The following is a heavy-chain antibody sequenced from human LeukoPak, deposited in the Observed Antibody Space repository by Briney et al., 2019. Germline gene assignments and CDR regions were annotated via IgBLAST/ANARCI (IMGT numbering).Heavy chain of an antibody. V-gene: IGHV1-2*02. CDR2: INPNSGGT. J-gene: IGHJ4*02. Sequence: ASVKVSCKASGYTFTGYYMHWVRQAPGQGLEWMGWINPNSGGTNYAQKFQGRVTMTRDTSISTAYMELSRLRSDDTAVYYCASDLGYGSGSLHRRGDYWGQGTLVTVSS. D-gene: IGHD3-10*01. CDR3: ASDLGYGSGSLHRRGDY. CDR1: GYTFTGYY.